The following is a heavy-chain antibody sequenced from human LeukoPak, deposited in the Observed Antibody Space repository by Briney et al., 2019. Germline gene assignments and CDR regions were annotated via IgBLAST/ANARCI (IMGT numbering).Heavy chain of an antibody. V-gene: IGHV5-51*01. J-gene: IGHJ4*02. D-gene: IGHD1-26*01. Sequence: GESLKISCKGSGYSFTSYWIGWVRQMPGKGLEWMGIIYPGDSDTRYSPSFQGQVTISADKSISTVYLHWSSLKASGTAIYYCARHPRSGGSAFDYWGQGTLVTVSS. CDR1: GYSFTSYW. CDR3: ARHPRSGGSAFDY. CDR2: IYPGDSDT.